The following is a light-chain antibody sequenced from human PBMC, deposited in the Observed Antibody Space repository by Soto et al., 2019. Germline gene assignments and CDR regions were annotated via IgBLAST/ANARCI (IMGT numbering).Light chain of an antibody. CDR1: QSVSSN. V-gene: IGKV3-15*01. CDR3: QQYNNWLT. J-gene: IGKJ1*01. CDR2: GAS. Sequence: ELVMTQSPATLSVSPGERATLSCRASQSVSSNLAWYQQKPGQAPRLLIYGASTRATGIPARFSGSGSGTEFTLTISSLQSEDFAVYYCQQYNNWLTFGQGTKV.